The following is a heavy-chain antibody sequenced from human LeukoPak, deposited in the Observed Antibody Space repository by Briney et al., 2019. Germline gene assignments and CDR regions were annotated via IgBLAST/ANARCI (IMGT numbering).Heavy chain of an antibody. CDR2: IYYSGST. J-gene: IGHJ4*02. CDR3: ARDLGGYDYAYFDY. D-gene: IGHD5-12*01. CDR1: GGSISSYY. Sequence: SETLSLTCTVSGGSISSYYWSWIRQPPGKGLEWIGYIYYSGSTNYNPSLKSRVTISIDTSKNQFSLKLSSVTAADTAVYYCARDLGGYDYAYFDYWGQGTLVTASS. V-gene: IGHV4-59*01.